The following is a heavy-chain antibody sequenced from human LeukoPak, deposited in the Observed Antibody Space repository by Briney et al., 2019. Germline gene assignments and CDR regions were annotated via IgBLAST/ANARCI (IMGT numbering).Heavy chain of an antibody. CDR2: IYYSGST. CDR3: ARQPPRYYFDY. V-gene: IGHV4-59*08. J-gene: IGHJ4*02. CDR1: GVSISSYY. Sequence: SETLSLTCTVSGVSISSYYWSWIRQPPGKGLEWIGYIYYSGSTNYNPSLKSRVTVSVDTSKNQFSLKLSSVTAADTAVYYCARQPPRYYFDYWGQGTLVTVSS.